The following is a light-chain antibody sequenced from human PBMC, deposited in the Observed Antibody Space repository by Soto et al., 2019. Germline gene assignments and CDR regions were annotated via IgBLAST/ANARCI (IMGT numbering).Light chain of an antibody. CDR2: RNN. CDR3: AAWEDSLGCVV. J-gene: IGLJ2*01. Sequence: QSVLTQPPSASGTPGQRVTISCSGSSSNIGSNYVYWYQQRPGTAPKLLIYRNNQRPSGVPDRFSGSKSGTSASLAISGRGSEDEADYYCAAWEDSLGCVVFGGGTQLTVL. V-gene: IGLV1-47*01. CDR1: SSNIGSNY.